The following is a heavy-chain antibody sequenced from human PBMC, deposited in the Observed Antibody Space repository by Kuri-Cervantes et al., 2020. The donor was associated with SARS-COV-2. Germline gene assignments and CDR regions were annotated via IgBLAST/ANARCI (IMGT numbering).Heavy chain of an antibody. CDR2: TYYRSKWYN. J-gene: IGHJ4*02. Sequence: SQTLSLTCAISGDSVSSNSAAWNWIRQSPSRGLEWLGRTYYRSKWYNDYAVSVKSRITINPDTSKNQFSLKLSSVTAADTAVYYCARTGGRSGWYVYWGQGTLVTVSS. CDR3: ARTGGRSGWYVY. CDR1: GDSVSSNSAA. V-gene: IGHV6-1*01. D-gene: IGHD6-19*01.